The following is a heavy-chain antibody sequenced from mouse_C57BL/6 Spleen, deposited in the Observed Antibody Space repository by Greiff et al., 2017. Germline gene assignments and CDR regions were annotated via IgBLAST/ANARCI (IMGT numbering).Heavy chain of an antibody. CDR3: VRHYAGNAMDY. Sequence: EVKLEESGGDLVKPGGSLKLSCAASGFTFSSYGMPWVRQTPDKRLEWVATISSGGSYTNYPDSVKGRFTISKDNAKNTLYLQMSSLKSEDTAMYYCVRHYAGNAMDYWGQGTSVTVSS. D-gene: IGHD4-1*01. CDR1: GFTFSSYG. V-gene: IGHV5-6*01. J-gene: IGHJ4*01. CDR2: ISSGGSYT.